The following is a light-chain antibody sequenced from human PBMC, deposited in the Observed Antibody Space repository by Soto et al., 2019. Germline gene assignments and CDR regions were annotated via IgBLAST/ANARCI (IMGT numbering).Light chain of an antibody. V-gene: IGKV3-15*01. CDR2: GVS. J-gene: IGKJ1*01. CDR3: QQYGSSGT. Sequence: EIVMMQSPATLSVSPGESVTLSCRASQLFSSNLAWYQHKPGQAPRLLIYGVSTRDTGVPDRFSGSGSGTDFTLTISSLEPEDFAVYYCQQYGSSGTFGQGTKVDIK. CDR1: QLFSSN.